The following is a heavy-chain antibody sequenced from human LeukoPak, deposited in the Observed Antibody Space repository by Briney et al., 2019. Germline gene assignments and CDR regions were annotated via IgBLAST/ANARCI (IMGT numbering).Heavy chain of an antibody. CDR3: ATSGGVYSRDAFDV. Sequence: QTGGSLRLSCAASGFAVSSKYMTWARQAPGKGLECVSLMYSDHNTYYADSVKGRFTISRDNSGNTLYLQMNSLRAEDTAVYYCATSGGVYSRDAFDVWGQGAMVTVSS. J-gene: IGHJ3*01. CDR1: GFAVSSKY. V-gene: IGHV3-66*01. D-gene: IGHD5/OR15-5a*01. CDR2: MYSDHNT.